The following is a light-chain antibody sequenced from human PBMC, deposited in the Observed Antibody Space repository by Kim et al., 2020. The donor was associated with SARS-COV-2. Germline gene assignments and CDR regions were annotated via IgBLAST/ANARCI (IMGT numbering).Light chain of an antibody. CDR2: DAS. V-gene: IGKV1-33*01. CDR3: QHYDSLPIS. Sequence: ASVGDRVTTSCQASQNVRKFLNWYQQKPGKVHNLLIYDASSLHTGVPSRFSGSGSGTDFTFTITSLQPEDIATYYCQHYDSLPISFGQGTRLEIK. J-gene: IGKJ5*01. CDR1: QNVRKF.